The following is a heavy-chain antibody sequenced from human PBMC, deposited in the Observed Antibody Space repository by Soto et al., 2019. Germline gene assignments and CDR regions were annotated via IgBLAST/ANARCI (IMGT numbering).Heavy chain of an antibody. D-gene: IGHD3-10*01. Sequence: QVHRVQSGDAVKKPGASVKVSCKASGYTFTNYDINWVRQAPGQGLEWMGWISTYTGNTNYAQKLQGRVTMTTDTSTSTAYMELRSLRSDDTAVYYCARGYDYGSGRPTPGGMDVWGQGTTVTVSS. CDR1: GYTFTNYD. CDR3: ARGYDYGSGRPTPGGMDV. CDR2: ISTYTGNT. V-gene: IGHV1-18*01. J-gene: IGHJ6*02.